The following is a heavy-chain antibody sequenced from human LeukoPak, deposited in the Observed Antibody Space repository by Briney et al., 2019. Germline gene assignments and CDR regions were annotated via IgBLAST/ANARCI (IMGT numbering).Heavy chain of an antibody. CDR3: ARGGNYEYFQH. CDR1: GYAFTSYG. CDR2: MNPNSGNT. V-gene: IGHV1-8*02. D-gene: IGHD4-11*01. Sequence: GASVKVSCKASGYAFTSYGISWVRQAPGQGLEWMGWMNPNSGNTGYAQKFQGRVTMTRNTSISTAYMELSSLRSEDTAVYYCARGGNYEYFQHWGQGTLVTVSS. J-gene: IGHJ1*01.